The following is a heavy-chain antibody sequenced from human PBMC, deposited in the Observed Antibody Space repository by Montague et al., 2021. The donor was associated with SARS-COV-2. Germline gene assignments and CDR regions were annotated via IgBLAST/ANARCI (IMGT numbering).Heavy chain of an antibody. Sequence: QSGAEVKKPGESLKISCKGSGYNFTSYWIVWVRQMPGKGLEWMGIIYPGDSDTRYSPSFQGQVTISADKSISTAYLQWSSLKASDTAMYYCARHRVEALYSSGWYDYYYYGMDVWGQGTTVTVSS. J-gene: IGHJ6*02. V-gene: IGHV5-51*01. CDR2: IYPGDSDT. CDR3: ARHRVEALYSSGWYDYYYYGMDV. CDR1: GYNFTSYW. D-gene: IGHD6-19*01.